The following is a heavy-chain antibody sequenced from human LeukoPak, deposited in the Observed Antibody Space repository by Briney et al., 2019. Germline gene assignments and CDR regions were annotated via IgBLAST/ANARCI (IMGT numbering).Heavy chain of an antibody. D-gene: IGHD6-6*01. J-gene: IGHJ4*02. CDR2: IYYSGST. CDR1: GGSISSHY. CDR3: ARGRIAARPDYFDY. V-gene: IGHV4-59*11. Sequence: SETLSLTCTVSGGSISSHYWSWIRQPPGKGLELIGYIYYSGSTNYNPSLKSRVTISVDTSKNQFSLKLSSVTAADTAVYYCARGRIAARPDYFDYWGQGTLVTVSS.